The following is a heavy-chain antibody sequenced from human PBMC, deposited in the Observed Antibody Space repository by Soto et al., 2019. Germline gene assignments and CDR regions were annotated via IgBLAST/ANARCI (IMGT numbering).Heavy chain of an antibody. CDR3: ARDQGITTFGVYSMYYYGMDV. CDR1: GYTFTRSG. V-gene: IGHV1-18*01. Sequence: QVLLVQSGAEVKKPGASVKVSCKASGYTFTRSGISWVRQAPGQGLEWLGWINPDNGNTNYAQQLQGRVSLTTDTSTSTAYMDLRSLRSDDTAVYYCARDQGITTFGVYSMYYYGMDVWGQGTTVTVSS. CDR2: INPDNGNT. D-gene: IGHD3-3*01. J-gene: IGHJ6*02.